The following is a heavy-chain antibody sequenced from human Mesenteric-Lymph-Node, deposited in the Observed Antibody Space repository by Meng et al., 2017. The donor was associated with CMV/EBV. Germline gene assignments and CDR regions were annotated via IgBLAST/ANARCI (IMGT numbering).Heavy chain of an antibody. Sequence: ETLSLTCTVSGGSISSSSYYWGWIRQPPGKGLEWIANVFYSGATHYNPSLQSRVTISLDTSKNQISLRMNSVTAADTAVYCCVKGKYGGGWFDFDSWGQGMLVTVSS. CDR1: GGSISSSSYY. D-gene: IGHD2-15*01. J-gene: IGHJ4*02. V-gene: IGHV4-39*07. CDR3: VKGKYGGGWFDFDS. CDR2: VFYSGAT.